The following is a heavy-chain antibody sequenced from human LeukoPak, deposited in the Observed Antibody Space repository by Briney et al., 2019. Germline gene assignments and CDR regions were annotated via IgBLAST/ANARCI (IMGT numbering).Heavy chain of an antibody. D-gene: IGHD2/OR15-2a*01. CDR1: GYTFINYG. CDR2: ISAYNGNT. CDR3: ARAPSTSTNWFDP. J-gene: IGHJ5*02. Sequence: GASVKVSCKTSGYTFINYGITWVRQAPGQGLEWMGWISAYNGNTNYAQKLQGRLTMTTDTSTSTAYMELRGMRSDDTAVYYCARAPSTSTNWFDPRGQGTLVTVSS. V-gene: IGHV1-18*01.